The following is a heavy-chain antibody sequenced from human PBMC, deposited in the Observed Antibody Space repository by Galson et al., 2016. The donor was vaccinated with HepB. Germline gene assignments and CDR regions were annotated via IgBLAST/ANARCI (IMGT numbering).Heavy chain of an antibody. CDR3: ARDKYRTSSGPQ. D-gene: IGHD6-6*01. CDR1: NDSVSSGIYY. J-gene: IGHJ4*02. CDR2: IFHSGTT. V-gene: IGHV4-61*01. Sequence: ETLSLTCTVSNDSVSSGIYYWSWIRQPPGKGLEWIGFIFHSGTTNYNPSLKSRVTISVDTSKNQFSLRLTSVTAADTAVYSCARDKYRTSSGPQWGQGTLVTVSS.